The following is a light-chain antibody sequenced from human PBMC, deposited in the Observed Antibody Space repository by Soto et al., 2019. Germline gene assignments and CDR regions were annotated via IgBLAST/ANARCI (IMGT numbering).Light chain of an antibody. CDR1: HSVSSY. J-gene: IGKJ2*01. CDR2: AVS. Sequence: DIQMTQSPSSLSASVGDRVTITCRASHSVSSYLNWYQQKPGKAPKLLIYAVSTLQGGVPPRFSGSGSETDFNLTISSLQPEAFATYYCQQSYNTPRTLGQGTKLLIK. V-gene: IGKV1-39*01. CDR3: QQSYNTPRT.